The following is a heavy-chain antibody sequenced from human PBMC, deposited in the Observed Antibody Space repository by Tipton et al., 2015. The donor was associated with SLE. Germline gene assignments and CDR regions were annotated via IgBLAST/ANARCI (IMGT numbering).Heavy chain of an antibody. D-gene: IGHD3-10*01. CDR2: INQDGSQK. CDR3: ARYELWFGNYY. V-gene: IGHV3-7*01. J-gene: IGHJ4*02. CDR1: GFTFTDYY. Sequence: SLRLSCVASGFTFTDYYMTWVRQAPGKGLEWVANINQDGSQKHYVDSVKGRFSISRDNAENSVYVQLNSLRAEDTAVYYCARYELWFGNYYWGQGTLVTVSS.